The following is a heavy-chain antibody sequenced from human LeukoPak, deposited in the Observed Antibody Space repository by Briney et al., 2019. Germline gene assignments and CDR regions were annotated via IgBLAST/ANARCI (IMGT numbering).Heavy chain of an antibody. D-gene: IGHD6-13*01. CDR2: INHSGST. CDR3: ARLAAATDY. V-gene: IGHV4-34*01. Sequence: SETLSLTCAVYGGSFSGYYWSWIRQPPGKGLEWIGEINHSGSTNYNPSLKSRVTISVDTSKNQFSLKLTSVTAADTAVYFCARLAAATDYWGQGTLVTVSS. J-gene: IGHJ4*02. CDR1: GGSFSGYY.